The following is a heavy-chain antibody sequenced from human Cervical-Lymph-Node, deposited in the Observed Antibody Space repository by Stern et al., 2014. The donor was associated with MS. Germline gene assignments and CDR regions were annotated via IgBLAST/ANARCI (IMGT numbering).Heavy chain of an antibody. J-gene: IGHJ6*02. V-gene: IGHV1-69*01. CDR1: GGTFSSYA. CDR3: ATSAGELTPEAV. D-gene: IGHD1-26*01. CDR2: IIPLFGTA. Sequence: QLVQSGAEVKKPGSSMRVSCKASGGTFSSYAISWVRQAPGQGLEWMGGIIPLFGTANYAQKFQGSVTLTAAASTSTAYMEVSSLRSDDTAVYYCATSAGELTPEAVWGQGTTVTVFS.